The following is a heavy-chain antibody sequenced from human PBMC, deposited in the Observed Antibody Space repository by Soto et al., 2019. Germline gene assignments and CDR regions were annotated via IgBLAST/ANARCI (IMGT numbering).Heavy chain of an antibody. J-gene: IGHJ5*02. Sequence: QVQLVESGGGVVQPGRSLRLSCTASGLTFSSYGMHWVRQAPGKGLEWVAIIWYGGRHKYYTDSVKGRFTISRDNSENTLYLEMNSLRAEDTAVYYCARESVCWLDPWGQGTLVTVSS. CDR3: ARESVCWLDP. CDR1: GLTFSSYG. V-gene: IGHV3-33*01. CDR2: IWYGGRHK. D-gene: IGHD3-16*01.